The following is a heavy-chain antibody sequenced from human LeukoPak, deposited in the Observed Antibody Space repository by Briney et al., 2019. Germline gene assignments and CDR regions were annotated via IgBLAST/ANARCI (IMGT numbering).Heavy chain of an antibody. J-gene: IGHJ4*02. CDR3: AKAPRKTVAGLSGSDF. V-gene: IGHV3-23*01. Sequence: GGSLRLSCAASGFTFSSYAMSWVRQAPGKGLEWVSAISGSGGSTYYADSVKGRFTISRDNSKNTLYLQMNSLRAEDTAVYFCAKAPRKTVAGLSGSDFWGQGTRVTVSS. D-gene: IGHD6-19*01. CDR1: GFTFSSYA. CDR2: ISGSGGST.